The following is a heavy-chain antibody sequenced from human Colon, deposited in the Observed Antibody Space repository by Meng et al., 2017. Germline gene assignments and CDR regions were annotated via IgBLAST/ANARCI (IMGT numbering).Heavy chain of an antibody. CDR3: ARDPLAVGPTDRGLDS. CDR1: GDSVSSNSYY. V-gene: IGHV4-31*03. D-gene: IGHD1-26*01. CDR2: IYSGGIS. J-gene: IGHJ4*02. Sequence: QVQLQESGPRLVKPSQTLSLTCTVSGDSVSSNSYYWTWIRQHPGTGLEWIGYIYSGGISHYNPSLKSRITMSIDTSKNQFSLQLTSVTAADTAIYYCARDPLAVGPTDRGLDSWGPGTLVTVSS.